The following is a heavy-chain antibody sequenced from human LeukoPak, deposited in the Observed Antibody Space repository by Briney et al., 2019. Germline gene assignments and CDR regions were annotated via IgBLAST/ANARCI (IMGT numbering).Heavy chain of an antibody. Sequence: AGGSLRLSCAASGFTFSNYAMHWVRQVPGEGLQWVAVIGPAGDAYYAGSVKGRFTISRENANDSLYLQMNSLRAGDTAVYYCAGAVEMGSFFGLGYWGQGTLVTASS. J-gene: IGHJ4*02. CDR2: IGPAGDA. D-gene: IGHD3-10*01. CDR3: AGAVEMGSFFGLGY. V-gene: IGHV3-13*01. CDR1: GFTFSNYA.